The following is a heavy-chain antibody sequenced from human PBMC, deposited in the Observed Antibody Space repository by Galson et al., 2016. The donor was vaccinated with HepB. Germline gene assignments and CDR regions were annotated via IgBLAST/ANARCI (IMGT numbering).Heavy chain of an antibody. CDR3: ARGGWGEPTDY. CDR2: ITPTGGST. Sequence: SVKVSCKASGYTFTSYYIHWVRQAPGQGLEWMGMITPTGGSTIYAQKLQGRVTVTRATSTSTVYMALSSLRSEDTAVYYCARGGWGEPTDYWGQGTLVTVSS. V-gene: IGHV1-46*01. CDR1: GYTFTSYY. D-gene: IGHD3-16*01. J-gene: IGHJ4*02.